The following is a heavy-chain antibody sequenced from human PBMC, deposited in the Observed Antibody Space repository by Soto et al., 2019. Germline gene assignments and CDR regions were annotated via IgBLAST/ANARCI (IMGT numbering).Heavy chain of an antibody. V-gene: IGHV4-34*01. J-gene: IGHJ6*02. Sequence: SETPSLTCAVYGGSFSGYYWSWIRQPPGKGLEWIGEINHSGSTNYNPSLKSRVTISVDTSKNQFSLKLSSVTAADTAVYYCARVPYSSSSRDTTIYYYYYGMDVWGQGTTVTVSS. D-gene: IGHD6-6*01. CDR1: GGSFSGYY. CDR3: ARVPYSSSSRDTTIYYYYYGMDV. CDR2: INHSGST.